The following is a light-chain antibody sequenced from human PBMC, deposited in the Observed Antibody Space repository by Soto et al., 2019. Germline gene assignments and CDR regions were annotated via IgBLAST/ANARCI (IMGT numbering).Light chain of an antibody. V-gene: IGKV3-15*01. J-gene: IGKJ4*01. CDR1: KSVSSN. CDR2: SAS. Sequence: EIVMTQSPATLSVSPGERATLSCRASKSVSSNLAWYQQKPGQAPRLLIYSASTRATGIPARFSGSGSGTEFTLTIRSLQSEDFAVSYCQQYNNWPLFGGGTKVEIK. CDR3: QQYNNWPL.